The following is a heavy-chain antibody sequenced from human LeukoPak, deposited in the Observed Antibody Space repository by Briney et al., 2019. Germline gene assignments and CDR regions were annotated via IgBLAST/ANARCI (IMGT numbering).Heavy chain of an antibody. Sequence: DSVRGRFTISRDNSKNTLYLQMNSLRAEDTAVYYCARAPGTGHWFDPWGQGTLVTVSS. D-gene: IGHD1-14*01. V-gene: IGHV3-30*01. CDR3: ARAPGTGHWFDP. J-gene: IGHJ5*02.